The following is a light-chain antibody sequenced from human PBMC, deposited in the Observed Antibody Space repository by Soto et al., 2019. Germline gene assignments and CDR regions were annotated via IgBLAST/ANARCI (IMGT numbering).Light chain of an antibody. J-gene: IGKJ4*01. CDR1: QSVSNY. CDR2: DAS. V-gene: IGKV3-11*01. CDR3: QQRSSWPLLT. Sequence: EIVLTQSPATLSLSPGERATLSCRASQSVSNYLAWFQQKPFQSPRRLIYDASNRATGIPARFSGSGSGADFTLTISSPEPEDFAVYYCQQRSSWPLLTFVGGNKVHI.